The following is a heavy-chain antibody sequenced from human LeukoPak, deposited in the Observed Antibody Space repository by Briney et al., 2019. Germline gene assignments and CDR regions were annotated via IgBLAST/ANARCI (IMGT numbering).Heavy chain of an antibody. CDR1: GFTFSSYG. J-gene: IGHJ6*03. V-gene: IGHV3-33*06. CDR3: AKEASGYCSGGSCSLYYYYYYMDV. CDR2: IWYDGSNK. Sequence: PGGSLRLSCAPSGFTFSSYGMHWVRQAPGKGLEWVAVIWYDGSNKYYADSVKGRFTISRDNSKNTLYLQMNSLRAEDTAVYYCAKEASGYCSGGSCSLYYYYYYMDVWGKGTTVTVSS. D-gene: IGHD2-15*01.